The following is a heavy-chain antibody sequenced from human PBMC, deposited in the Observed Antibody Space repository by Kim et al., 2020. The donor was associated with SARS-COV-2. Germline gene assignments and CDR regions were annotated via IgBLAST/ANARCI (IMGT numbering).Heavy chain of an antibody. Sequence: GGSLRLSCTASGFTFGDYAMSWFRQAPGKGLEWVGFIRSKAYGGTTEYAASVKGRFTISRDDSKSIAYLQMNSLKTEDTAVYYCSGYSSSWYRWFDPWGQGTLVTVSS. J-gene: IGHJ5*02. D-gene: IGHD6-13*01. CDR1: GFTFGDYA. CDR3: SGYSSSWYRWFDP. CDR2: IRSKAYGGTT. V-gene: IGHV3-49*03.